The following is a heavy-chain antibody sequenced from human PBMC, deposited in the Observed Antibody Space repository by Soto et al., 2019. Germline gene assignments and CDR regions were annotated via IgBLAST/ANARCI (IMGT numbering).Heavy chain of an antibody. Sequence: PGGSLRLSCAASGFTFSSYAMHWVRQAPGKGLEWVAVISYDGSNKYYADSVKGRFTISRDNSKNTLYLQMNSLRAEDTAVYYCARGNLNSSGWLYYYYGMDVWGQGTTVTVSS. CDR3: ARGNLNSSGWLYYYYGMDV. CDR1: GFTFSSYA. D-gene: IGHD6-19*01. CDR2: ISYDGSNK. V-gene: IGHV3-30-3*01. J-gene: IGHJ6*02.